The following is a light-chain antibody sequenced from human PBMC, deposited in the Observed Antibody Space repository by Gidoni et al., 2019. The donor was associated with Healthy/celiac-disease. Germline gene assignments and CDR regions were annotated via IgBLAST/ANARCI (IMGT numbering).Light chain of an antibody. CDR3: MQALQRHWT. V-gene: IGKV2-28*01. Sequence: DIVMTQSPLSLPVTPGAPASISCRSSQSLLHSNGYSYLDWYLQKPGQSPQLLIYLGSNRASGVPDRFSGSGSGTEFTLKISRVEAEDVGVYYCMQALQRHWTFXXXTKVEIK. CDR2: LGS. CDR1: QSLLHSNGYSY. J-gene: IGKJ1*01.